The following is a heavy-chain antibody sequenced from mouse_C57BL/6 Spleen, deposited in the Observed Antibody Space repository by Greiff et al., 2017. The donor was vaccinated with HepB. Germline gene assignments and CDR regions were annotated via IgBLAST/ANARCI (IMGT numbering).Heavy chain of an antibody. Sequence: EVNLVESGEGLVKPGGSLKLSCAASGFTFSSYAMSWVRQTPEKRLEWVAYISSGGDYIYYADTVKGRFTISRDNARNTLYLQMSSLKSEDTAMYYCTREDDGSTGGYAMDYWGQGTSVTVSS. CDR3: TREDDGSTGGYAMDY. V-gene: IGHV5-9-1*02. D-gene: IGHD2-3*01. J-gene: IGHJ4*01. CDR1: GFTFSSYA. CDR2: ISSGGDYI.